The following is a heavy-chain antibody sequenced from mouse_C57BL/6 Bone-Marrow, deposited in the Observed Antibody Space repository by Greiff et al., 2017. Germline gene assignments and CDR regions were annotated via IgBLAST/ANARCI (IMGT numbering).Heavy chain of an antibody. CDR1: GYTFTDYY. Sequence: VQLQQSGAELVRPGASVKLSCKASGYTFTDYYINWVKQRPGQGLEWIARIYPGSGNTYYNEKFKGKATLTAEKSSSTAYMQLSSLTSEDSAVYFCARGYYDYGAYWGQGTLVTVSA. CDR3: ARGYYDYGAY. J-gene: IGHJ3*01. V-gene: IGHV1-76*01. CDR2: IYPGSGNT. D-gene: IGHD2-4*01.